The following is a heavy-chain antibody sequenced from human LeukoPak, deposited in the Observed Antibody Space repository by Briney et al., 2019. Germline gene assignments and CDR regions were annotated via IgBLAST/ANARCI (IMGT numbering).Heavy chain of an antibody. J-gene: IGHJ5*01. Sequence: GRSLRLSCAASGFTFSSYGMHWVRQAPGKGLEWVAVIWYDGSKKYYADSVKGRFTISRDNSKNTLYLHMNSLRAEDTAVYYCVPDPMDYYDSSGYYPDSWGQGTLVTVYS. CDR1: GFTFSSYG. CDR2: IWYDGSKK. V-gene: IGHV3-33*01. D-gene: IGHD3-22*01. CDR3: VPDPMDYYDSSGYYPDS.